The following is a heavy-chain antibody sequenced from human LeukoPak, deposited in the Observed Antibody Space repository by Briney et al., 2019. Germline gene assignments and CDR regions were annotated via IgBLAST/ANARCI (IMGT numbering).Heavy chain of an antibody. CDR2: ISWDGGST. CDR1: GFTFDDYT. V-gene: IGHV3-43*01. Sequence: PGGSLRLSCAASGFTFDDYTMHWVRQAPGKGLEWVSLISWDGGSTYYVDSVKGRFTISRDNSKNSLYLQMNSLRTEDTALYYCAKDRDGYNDYWGQGTLVTVSS. CDR3: AKDRDGYNDY. D-gene: IGHD5-24*01. J-gene: IGHJ4*02.